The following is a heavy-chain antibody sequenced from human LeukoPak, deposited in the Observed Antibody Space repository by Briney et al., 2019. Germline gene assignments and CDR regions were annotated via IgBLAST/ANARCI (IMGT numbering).Heavy chain of an antibody. V-gene: IGHV4-38-2*02. J-gene: IGHJ4*02. D-gene: IGHD4-11*01. Sequence: SETLSLTCTVSGYSISSSYYWGWIRQPPGKGLEWIGSIYYSGSTYYNPSLKSRVTISVDTSKNQFSLKLSSVTAADTAVYYCARAIRTVTAQFDYWGQGTLVTVSS. CDR1: GYSISSSYY. CDR3: ARAIRTVTAQFDY. CDR2: IYYSGST.